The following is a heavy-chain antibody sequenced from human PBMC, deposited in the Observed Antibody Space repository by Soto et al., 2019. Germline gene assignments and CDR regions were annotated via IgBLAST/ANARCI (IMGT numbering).Heavy chain of an antibody. Sequence: GGSLRLSCAASGFTFDDYAMHWVRQAPGKGLEWVSGISWNSGSIGYADSVKGRFTISRDNAKNSLYLQMNSLRAEDTALYYCAKALSPYYDFWSGYYPAASWGQGTLVTVSS. V-gene: IGHV3-9*01. CDR3: AKALSPYYDFWSGYYPAAS. CDR1: GFTFDDYA. CDR2: ISWNSGSI. J-gene: IGHJ4*02. D-gene: IGHD3-3*01.